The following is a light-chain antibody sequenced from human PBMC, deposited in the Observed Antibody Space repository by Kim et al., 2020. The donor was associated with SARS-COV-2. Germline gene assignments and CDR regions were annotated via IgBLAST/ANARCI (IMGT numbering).Light chain of an antibody. CDR1: QSVSSN. J-gene: IGKJ1*01. CDR3: QQSNQWPPGRK. CDR2: GAS. Sequence: EIVMMQSPATLSVSPGERVTLYCRASQSVSSNLAWYQQRPGQAPRLLIYGASTRATGIPGRFSGSGSGTEFTLTISSLQSEDFAVYYCQQSNQWPPGRKFGQGTKVDIK. V-gene: IGKV3-15*01.